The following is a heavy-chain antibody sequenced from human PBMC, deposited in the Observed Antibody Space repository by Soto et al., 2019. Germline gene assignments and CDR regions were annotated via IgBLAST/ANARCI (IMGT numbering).Heavy chain of an antibody. CDR2: IKSKTDGGTT. CDR1: GFTFSNAG. V-gene: IGHV3-15*07. CDR3: TTDSYTTIILVRFDY. Sequence: GGSLRLSCAASGFTFSNAGINWVRQAPGKGLEWVGRIKSKTDGGTTDYAEPVKGRFAISRDDSNNMVYLQMNSLKIEDTAVYYFTTDSYTTIILVRFDYWGHGTLVTVSS. J-gene: IGHJ4*01. D-gene: IGHD1-26*01.